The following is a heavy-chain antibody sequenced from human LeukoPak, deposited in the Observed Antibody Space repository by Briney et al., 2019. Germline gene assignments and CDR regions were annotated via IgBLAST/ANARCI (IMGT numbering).Heavy chain of an antibody. Sequence: GESLKISCKGSGYSFTSYWIGWVRQMPGKGLEWMGIIYPGDSDTRYSPSFQGQVTISADKSISTAYLQWSSLKASDTAMYYCARYMIHCSGGSCLPAWFDPWGQGTLVTVSS. V-gene: IGHV5-51*01. CDR3: ARYMIHCSGGSCLPAWFDP. D-gene: IGHD2-15*01. J-gene: IGHJ5*02. CDR1: GYSFTSYW. CDR2: IYPGDSDT.